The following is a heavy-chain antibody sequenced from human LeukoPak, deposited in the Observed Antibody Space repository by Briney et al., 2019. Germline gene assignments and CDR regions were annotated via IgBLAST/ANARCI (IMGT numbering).Heavy chain of an antibody. J-gene: IGHJ3*02. Sequence: SGXXXXSYYWSWIRQPAGKGLEWIGRIYTSGSTNYNPSLKSRVTMSVDTSKNQFSLKLSSVTAADTAVYYCASVTMGLFDIWGQGTMVTVSS. V-gene: IGHV4-4*07. CDR3: ASVTMGLFDI. CDR2: IYTSGST. CDR1: GXXXXSYY. D-gene: IGHD4/OR15-4a*01.